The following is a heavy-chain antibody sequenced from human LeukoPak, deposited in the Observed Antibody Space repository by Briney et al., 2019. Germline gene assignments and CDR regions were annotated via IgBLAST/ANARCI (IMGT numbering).Heavy chain of an antibody. CDR3: ARDLITVTKGFDI. J-gene: IGHJ3*02. D-gene: IGHD4-17*01. V-gene: IGHV4-34*01. CDR1: GGSFSGYY. CDR2: INHSGST. Sequence: SETLSLTCAVYGGSFSGYYWSWIRQPPGKGLEWIGEINHSGSTNYNPSLKSRVTISIDTSKNQFSLKLRSVTAADTAVYYCARDLITVTKGFDIWGQGTMVCVSS.